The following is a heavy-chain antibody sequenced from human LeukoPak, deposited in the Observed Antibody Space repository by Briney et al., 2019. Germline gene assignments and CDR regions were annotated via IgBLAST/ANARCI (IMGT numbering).Heavy chain of an antibody. CDR2: IYPGDSDT. CDR3: GRQGAAAGNDY. V-gene: IGHV5-51*01. Sequence: GESLKISCKGSGYSFTNYWIGWVRQMPGKGLEWMAIIYPGDSDTRYSPSFQGQVTISADKSISTAYLQWSSLKASDTAMYYCGRQGAAAGNDYWGQGTLVTVSS. J-gene: IGHJ4*02. D-gene: IGHD6-13*01. CDR1: GYSFTNYW.